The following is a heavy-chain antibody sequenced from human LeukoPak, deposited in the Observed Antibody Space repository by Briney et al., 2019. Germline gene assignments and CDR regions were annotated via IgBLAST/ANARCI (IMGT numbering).Heavy chain of an antibody. Sequence: GGSLRLSCAASGFTFSSYAMHWVRQAPGKGLEWVAVISYDGSNKYYADSVKGRFTISRDNSKNTLYLQMNSLRAEDTAVYYCARGPYYDSSILFDYWGQGTLVTVSS. V-gene: IGHV3-30*04. CDR2: ISYDGSNK. CDR3: ARGPYYDSSILFDY. D-gene: IGHD3-22*01. CDR1: GFTFSSYA. J-gene: IGHJ4*02.